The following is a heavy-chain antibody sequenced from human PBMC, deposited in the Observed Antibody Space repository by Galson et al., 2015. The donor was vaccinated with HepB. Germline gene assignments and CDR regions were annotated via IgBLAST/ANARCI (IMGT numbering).Heavy chain of an antibody. CDR3: ARYSSSWSRPLFDY. V-gene: IGHV4-59*01. CDR2: IYYSGST. D-gene: IGHD6-13*01. J-gene: IGHJ4*02. CDR1: GGSISSYY. Sequence: SETLSLTCTVSGGSISSYYWSWIRQPPGKGLEWIGYIYYSGSTNYNPSLKSRVTISVDTSKNQFSLKLSSVTAADTAVYYCARYSSSWSRPLFDYWGQGTLVTVSS.